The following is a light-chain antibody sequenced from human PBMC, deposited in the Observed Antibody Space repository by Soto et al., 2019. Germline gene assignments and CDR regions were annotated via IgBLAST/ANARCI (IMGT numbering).Light chain of an antibody. CDR2: GAS. CDR1: QGISSY. CDR3: QQLNGYPLT. J-gene: IGKJ4*01. V-gene: IGKV1-9*01. Sequence: DIQLTQSPSFLSASVGDRVTITCRASQGISSYLAWYQQKPGKAPSLLIYGASTLQSGVPSRFSGSGSGTQFTLTISSLQPEDFATYFCQQLNGYPLTFGGGTKLAI.